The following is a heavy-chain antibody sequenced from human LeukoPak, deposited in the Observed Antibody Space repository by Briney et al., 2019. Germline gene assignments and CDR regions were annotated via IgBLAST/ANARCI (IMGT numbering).Heavy chain of an antibody. CDR1: GYTFTGYY. CDR2: INPSGGST. Sequence: ASVKVSCKASGYTFTGYYMHWVRQAPGQGLECMGIINPSGGSTTYAQKFHGRVTMTRDTSTSTVYMELSNLRSEDTAVYYCARGRLWEVLDAFDMWGQGTMVTVSS. J-gene: IGHJ3*02. V-gene: IGHV1-46*03. CDR3: ARGRLWEVLDAFDM. D-gene: IGHD1-26*01.